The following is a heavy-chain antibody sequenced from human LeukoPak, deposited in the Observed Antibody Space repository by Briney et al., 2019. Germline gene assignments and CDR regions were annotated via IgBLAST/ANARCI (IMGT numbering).Heavy chain of an antibody. CDR2: IYTSGST. CDR1: GGSVSSYY. D-gene: IGHD2-2*01. V-gene: IGHV4-4*09. J-gene: IGHJ6*03. CDR3: ARLGYCSSTSCQSHYYYYMDV. Sequence: PSETLSLTCTVSGGSVSSYYWSWIRQPPGKGLEWIGYIYTSGSTNYNPSLKSRVTISVDTSKNQFSLKLSSVTAADTAVYYCARLGYCSSTSCQSHYYYYMDVWGKGTTVTVSS.